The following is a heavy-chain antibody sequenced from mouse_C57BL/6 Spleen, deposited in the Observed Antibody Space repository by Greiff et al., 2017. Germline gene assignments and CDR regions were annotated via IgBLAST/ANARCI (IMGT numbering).Heavy chain of an antibody. CDR2: ISDGGSYT. Sequence: DVKLQESGGGLVKPGGSLKLSCAASGFTFSSYAMSWVRQTPEKRLEWVATISDGGSYTYYPANVKGRFTISRDNAKNNLYLQMSHLKSEDTAMYYCARSPKMDYWGQGTSVTVSS. V-gene: IGHV5-4*03. CDR1: GFTFSSYA. J-gene: IGHJ4*01. CDR3: ARSPKMDY. D-gene: IGHD3-3*01.